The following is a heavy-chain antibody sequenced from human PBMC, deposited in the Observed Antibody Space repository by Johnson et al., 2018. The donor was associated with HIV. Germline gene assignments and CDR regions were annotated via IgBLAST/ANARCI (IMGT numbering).Heavy chain of an antibody. J-gene: IGHJ3*02. CDR2: ISGGGSAI. D-gene: IGHD6-13*01. Sequence: QVQLVESGGGLVKPGGSLRLSCAVSGFTFSDYYMSWIRQAPGKGLEWISYISGGGSAIYYADSVKGRFTISRDNSKNTLYLQMNSLRAGDTAVYYCARKGMRRSIAAAGADAFDIWGQGTMVTVSS. CDR1: GFTFSDYY. V-gene: IGHV3-11*04. CDR3: ARKGMRRSIAAAGADAFDI.